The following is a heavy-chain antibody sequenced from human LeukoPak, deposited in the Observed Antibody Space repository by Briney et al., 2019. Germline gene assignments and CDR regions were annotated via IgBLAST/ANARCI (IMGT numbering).Heavy chain of an antibody. CDR1: GFTFCSYG. CDR2: ISGSGGST. J-gene: IGHJ4*02. CDR3: ARVQGGGYRTADY. D-gene: IGHD6-19*01. Sequence: GGSLRLSCAASGFTFCSYGMSWVRQAPGKGLEWVSAISGSGGSTYYADSVKGRFAISRDNSKNTLFLQMNSLRGEAAAMYYCARVQGGGYRTADYWGQGTLVTVSS. V-gene: IGHV3-23*01.